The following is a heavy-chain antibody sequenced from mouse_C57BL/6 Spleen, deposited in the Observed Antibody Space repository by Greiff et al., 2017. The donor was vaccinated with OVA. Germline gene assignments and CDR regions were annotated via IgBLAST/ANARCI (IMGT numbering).Heavy chain of an antibody. CDR2: IDPETGGT. V-gene: IGHV1-15*01. J-gene: IGHJ1*03. CDR1: GYTFTDYE. D-gene: IGHD1-1*01. CDR3: TRDYYGSSLWYFDV. Sequence: QVQLQQSGAELVRPGASVTLSCKASGYTFTDYEMHWVKQTPVHGLEWIGAIDPETGGTAYNQTFKGKAILTADKSSSTAYMELRSLTSEDSAVYYCTRDYYGSSLWYFDVWGTGTTVTVSS.